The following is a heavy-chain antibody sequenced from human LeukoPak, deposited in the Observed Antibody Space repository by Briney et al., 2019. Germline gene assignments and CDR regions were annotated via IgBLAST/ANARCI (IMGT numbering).Heavy chain of an antibody. CDR2: ISGSGGST. V-gene: IGHV3-23*01. J-gene: IGHJ4*02. Sequence: GGSLRLSCAASGFTFSSYSMNWVRQAPGKGLEWVSAISGSGGSTCYADSVKGRFTISRDNSRNTLYLQMNSLRAEDTAVYYCAAAGTGDYWGQGTLVTVSS. CDR3: AAAGTGDY. CDR1: GFTFSSYS. D-gene: IGHD6-13*01.